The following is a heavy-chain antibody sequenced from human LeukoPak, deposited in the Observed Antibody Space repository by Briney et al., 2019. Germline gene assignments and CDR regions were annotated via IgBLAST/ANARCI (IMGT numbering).Heavy chain of an antibody. CDR1: GFTFSSYE. Sequence: GGSLRLSCAASGFTFSSYEMNWVRQAPGKGLEWVSYISSSGSTIYYADSVKGRFTISRDNAKNSLYLQMNSLRAEDTAVYYCAREYSSSSTSLYYYYYYYMDVWGKGTTVTISS. J-gene: IGHJ6*03. CDR2: ISSSGSTI. D-gene: IGHD6-13*01. CDR3: AREYSSSSTSLYYYYYYYMDV. V-gene: IGHV3-48*03.